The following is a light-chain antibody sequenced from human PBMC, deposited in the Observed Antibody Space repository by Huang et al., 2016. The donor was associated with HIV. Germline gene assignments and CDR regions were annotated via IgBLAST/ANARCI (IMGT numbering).Light chain of an antibody. CDR3: QQYIDLKT. CDR1: QSVTNN. V-gene: IGKV3-15*01. Sequence: EIVMTQTPATLSVSPGERVTLSCRASQSVTNNLAWYQQKPGQAPRLLIYGASNRATGIPARVSGSGSGTDFTLTISSLQSEDSAVYYCQQYIDLKTFGQGTKVEI. CDR2: GAS. J-gene: IGKJ1*01.